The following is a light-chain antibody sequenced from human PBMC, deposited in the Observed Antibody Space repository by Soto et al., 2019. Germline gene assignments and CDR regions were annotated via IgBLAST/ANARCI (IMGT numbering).Light chain of an antibody. Sequence: EIVMTQSPATLSMSPGERAALSCRASQSLTSYLAWFQQKPGQAPSLLIYGASARATGIPDRFSGSGSGTEFTLSINSLQSEDFAVYYCQQYYSWPLTFGGGTTVEIK. CDR1: QSLTSY. V-gene: IGKV3-15*01. CDR3: QQYYSWPLT. J-gene: IGKJ4*01. CDR2: GAS.